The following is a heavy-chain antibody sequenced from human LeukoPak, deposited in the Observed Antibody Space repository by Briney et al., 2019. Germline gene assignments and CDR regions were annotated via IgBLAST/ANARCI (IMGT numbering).Heavy chain of an antibody. CDR2: FYYYGIP. J-gene: IGHJ3*02. CDR1: GGSISRCPYC. CDR3: ARGPYSYDSSGAFDI. D-gene: IGHD3-22*01. Sequence: PSDTLSLPCTVSGGSISRCPYCWGWIRQPPGTGLEWLGRFYYYGIPCYKPSLKSRVTISVDTSKNQLSLRLSSVTAADTAVYFCARGPYSYDSSGAFDIWGQGTMVTVSS. V-gene: IGHV4-39*07.